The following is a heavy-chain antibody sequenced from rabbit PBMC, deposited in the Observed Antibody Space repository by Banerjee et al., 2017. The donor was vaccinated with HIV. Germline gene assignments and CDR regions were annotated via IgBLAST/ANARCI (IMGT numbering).Heavy chain of an antibody. J-gene: IGHJ6*01. V-gene: IGHV1S7*01. Sequence: QLVQSWGGLVQPGGSLQLSCKASGFDVSTYYMSWVRQAPGKGLEWIGTIYAGNGRPYYASWVNGRFTVSSDSAQNTVDLQMTSLTAADTATYFCARTGYAGYGYDTYFPLWGPGTLVTVS. CDR3: ARTGYAGYGYDTYFPL. CDR2: IYAGNGRP. D-gene: IGHD8-1*01. CDR1: GFDVSTYY.